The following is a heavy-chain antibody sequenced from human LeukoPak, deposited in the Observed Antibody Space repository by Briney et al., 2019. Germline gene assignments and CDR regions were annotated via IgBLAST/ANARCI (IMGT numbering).Heavy chain of an antibody. CDR2: IYYSGST. D-gene: IGHD3-9*01. Sequence: NPSETLSLTCTVSGGSISSYYWRWVGQPPGKGREWVGYIYYSGSTNYNPSLKRGVTISVDTSKHQFSLKLSSVTAADTAVYYCARWGTYYDILTVPGWFDPWGQGTLVTVSS. CDR1: GGSISSYY. J-gene: IGHJ5*02. V-gene: IGHV4-59*01. CDR3: ARWGTYYDILTVPGWFDP.